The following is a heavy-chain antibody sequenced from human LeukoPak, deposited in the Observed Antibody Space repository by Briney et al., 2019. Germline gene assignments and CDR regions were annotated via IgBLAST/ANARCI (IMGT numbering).Heavy chain of an antibody. CDR1: GGSISSSSYY. J-gene: IGHJ6*03. D-gene: IGHD6-6*01. CDR2: IYYSGST. V-gene: IGHV4-39*07. Sequence: SETLSLTCTVSGGSISSSSYYWGWIRQPPGKGLEWIGSIYYSGSTYYNPSLKSRVTISVDTSKNQFSLKLSSVTAADTAVYHCAREQLAARRKGYYYYMDVWGKGTTVTVSS. CDR3: AREQLAARRKGYYYYMDV.